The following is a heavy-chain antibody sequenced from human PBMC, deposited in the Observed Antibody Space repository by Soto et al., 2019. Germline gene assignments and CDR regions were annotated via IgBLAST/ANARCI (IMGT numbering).Heavy chain of an antibody. CDR2: ILYDGHNK. CDR3: ARLPYYFWSGYPDRTDYYYYYTDT. D-gene: IGHD3-3*01. Sequence: PVRPMILSCAASGFTLSRYGMHWVRQAPGKGQEWLAVILYDGHNKYYADSVKVLFTISRDNSKNTLFLQMNSLRAEDTAVYYCARLPYYFWSGYPDRTDYYYYYTDTWGIGTTVTVSS. V-gene: IGHV3-33*01. CDR1: GFTLSRYG. J-gene: IGHJ6*03.